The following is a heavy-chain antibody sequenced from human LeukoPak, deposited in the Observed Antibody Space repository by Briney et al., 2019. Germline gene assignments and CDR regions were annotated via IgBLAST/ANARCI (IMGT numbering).Heavy chain of an antibody. CDR1: GFTFSSYS. D-gene: IGHD2-21*02. J-gene: IGHJ4*02. CDR2: ISSSSSYI. CDR3: ARDRGVVTVEN. V-gene: IGHV3-21*01. Sequence: PGGSLRLSCAASGFTFSSYSMNWVRQAPGKGLEWVSSISSSSSYIYYADSVKGRFTISRDYAKNSLYLQMNSLRAEDTAVYYCARDRGVVTVENWGQGTLVTVSS.